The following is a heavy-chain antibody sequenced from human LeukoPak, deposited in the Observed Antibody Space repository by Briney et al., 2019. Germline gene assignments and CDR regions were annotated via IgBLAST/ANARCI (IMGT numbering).Heavy chain of an antibody. V-gene: IGHV3-30*04. CDR3: ARDSLRLVVVPAAMLGAFDI. Sequence: GGSLRLSCAASGFTFSSYAMHWVRQAPGKGLEWVAVISYDGSNKYYADSVKGRFTISRDNSKNTLYLQMNSLRAEDTAVYYCARDSLRLVVVPAAMLGAFDIWGRGTMVTVSS. J-gene: IGHJ3*02. D-gene: IGHD2-2*01. CDR1: GFTFSSYA. CDR2: ISYDGSNK.